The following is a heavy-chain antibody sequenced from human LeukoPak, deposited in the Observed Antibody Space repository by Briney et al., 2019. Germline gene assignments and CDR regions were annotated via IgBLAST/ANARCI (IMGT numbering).Heavy chain of an antibody. J-gene: IGHJ4*02. Sequence: ASVNVSCKASGYTFTSYYIHWVRQAPGQGLEWMGIINPSGGSTTYAQKFQGRVTMTRDTSTYTVYMELSSLRSEDTAVYYCARSYSYGFFDHWGQGTLVTVSS. CDR3: ARSYSYGFFDH. CDR2: INPSGGST. D-gene: IGHD5-18*01. CDR1: GYTFTSYY. V-gene: IGHV1-46*01.